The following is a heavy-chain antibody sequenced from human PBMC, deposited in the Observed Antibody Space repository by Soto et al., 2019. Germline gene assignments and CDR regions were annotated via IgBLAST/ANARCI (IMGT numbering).Heavy chain of an antibody. Sequence: GGSLRLSCAASGFTFSSYAMSWVRQAPGKGLEWVSAISGSGGSTYYADSVKGRFTISRDNSKNTLYLQMNSLRAEDTAVYYCAKTLWXSRTYYYDSSGPTTLDYWGQGTLVTVSS. J-gene: IGHJ4*02. CDR2: ISGSGGST. V-gene: IGHV3-23*01. CDR3: AKTLWXSRTYYYDSSGPTTLDY. CDR1: GFTFSSYA. D-gene: IGHD3-22*01.